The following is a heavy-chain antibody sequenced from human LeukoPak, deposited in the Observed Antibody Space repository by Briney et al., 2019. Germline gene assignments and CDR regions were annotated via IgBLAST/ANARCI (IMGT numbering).Heavy chain of an antibody. CDR1: GFTFSSYG. CDR2: ICYDGSNK. D-gene: IGHD3-22*01. J-gene: IGHJ4*02. CDR3: ARDRLYYDRSMILGY. Sequence: PGRSLRLSCAASGFTFSSYGMHWVRQAPGKGLEWVAVICYDGSNKYYADSVKGRFTISRDNSKNTLYLQMNSLRAEDTAVYYCARDRLYYDRSMILGYWGQGTLVTVSS. V-gene: IGHV3-33*01.